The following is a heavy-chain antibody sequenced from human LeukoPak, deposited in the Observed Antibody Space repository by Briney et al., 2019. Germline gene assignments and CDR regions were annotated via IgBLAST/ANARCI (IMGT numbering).Heavy chain of an antibody. Sequence: GGSLRLSCAASGFTFSSYAMSWVRQAPGKGLEWVSAISGSGGSTYYADSVKGRFTISRDNSKNTLYLQMNSLRAEDTAVYYCARDGLGGLRYFDWLLGFDYWGQGTLVTVSS. CDR3: ARDGLGGLRYFDWLLGFDY. J-gene: IGHJ4*02. CDR1: GFTFSSYA. D-gene: IGHD3-9*01. CDR2: ISGSGGST. V-gene: IGHV3-23*01.